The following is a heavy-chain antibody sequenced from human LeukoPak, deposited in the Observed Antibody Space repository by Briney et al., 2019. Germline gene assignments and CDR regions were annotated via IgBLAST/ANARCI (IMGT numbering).Heavy chain of an antibody. Sequence: GRSLRLSCAASGFTFSSYAMHWVRQAPGKGLEWVANIRQDGREKSYADSVKGRFTISRDNAKTSVYLQMNSLRVEDTAVYYCAREGVGGFDSWGQGTLVTVSS. CDR1: GFTFSSYA. V-gene: IGHV3-7*01. CDR3: AREGVGGFDS. CDR2: IRQDGREK. D-gene: IGHD3-10*01. J-gene: IGHJ4*03.